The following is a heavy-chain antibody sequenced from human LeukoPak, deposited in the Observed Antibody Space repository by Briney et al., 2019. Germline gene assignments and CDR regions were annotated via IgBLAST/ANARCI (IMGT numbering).Heavy chain of an antibody. V-gene: IGHV4-39*07. CDR3: ARGLVLDY. D-gene: IGHD3-16*01. J-gene: IGHJ4*02. Sequence: SQTLSLTCTVSGGSISSGDYYWGWIRQPPGKGLEWIGSIYHSGSTYYNPSLKSRVTISVDTSKNQFSLKLSSVTAADTAVYYCARGLVLDYWGQGTLVTVSS. CDR2: IYHSGST. CDR1: GGSISSGDYY.